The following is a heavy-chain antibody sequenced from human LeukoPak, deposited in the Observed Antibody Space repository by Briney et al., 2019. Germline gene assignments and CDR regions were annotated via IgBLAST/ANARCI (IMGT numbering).Heavy chain of an antibody. CDR3: AREANTAFDY. J-gene: IGHJ4*02. D-gene: IGHD2-8*01. CDR1: GFTFSTYD. CDR2: IGTGGSTR. Sequence: GGSLRLSCEASGFTFSTYDMNWVRQAPGKGLEWLSYIGTGGSTRYYADSVKGRFTISRDNAKNSLYLQMSSLTAEDTALYYCAREANTAFDYWGQGTLVTVSS. V-gene: IGHV3-48*03.